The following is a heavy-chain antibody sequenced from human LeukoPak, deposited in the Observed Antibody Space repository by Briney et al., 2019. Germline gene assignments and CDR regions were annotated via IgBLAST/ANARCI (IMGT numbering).Heavy chain of an antibody. J-gene: IGHJ4*02. CDR1: GGSLSSYF. V-gene: IGHV4-59*01. CDR2: IYYSGST. D-gene: IGHD6-13*01. Sequence: PSETLSLTCTVSGGSLSSYFWSWIRQPPGKGLEWIAYIYYSGSTNYNPSLKSRVTISVDTSKNQFSLKVSSVTAADTAVYYCARQPSSWFTSFDSWGQGTLVTVSS. CDR3: ARQPSSWFTSFDS.